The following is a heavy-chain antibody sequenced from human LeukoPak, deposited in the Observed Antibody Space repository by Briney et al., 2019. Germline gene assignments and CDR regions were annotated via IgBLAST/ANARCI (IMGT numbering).Heavy chain of an antibody. V-gene: IGHV4-59*08. D-gene: IGHD3-22*01. Sequence: SETLSLTCTVSGGSISSYYWSWIRQPPGKGLEWIGYIYYSGSTNYNPSLKSRVTISVDTSKNQFSLKLSSVTAADTAVYYCASFRYDSSGYSAFDYCGQGTLVTVSS. J-gene: IGHJ4*02. CDR3: ASFRYDSSGYSAFDY. CDR2: IYYSGST. CDR1: GGSISSYY.